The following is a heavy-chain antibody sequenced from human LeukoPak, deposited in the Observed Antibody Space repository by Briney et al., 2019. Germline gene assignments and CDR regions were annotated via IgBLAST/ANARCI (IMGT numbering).Heavy chain of an antibody. V-gene: IGHV3-30-3*01. CDR1: GFTFSSYA. J-gene: IGHJ4*02. Sequence: GGSLRLSCAASGFTFSSYAMHWVRQAPGKGLEWVAVISYDGSNKYYADSVKGRFTISRDNAKDSLYLQMNSLRAEDTAVYYCARDYSYGYGVFDYWGQGTLVTVSS. D-gene: IGHD5-18*01. CDR3: ARDYSYGYGVFDY. CDR2: ISYDGSNK.